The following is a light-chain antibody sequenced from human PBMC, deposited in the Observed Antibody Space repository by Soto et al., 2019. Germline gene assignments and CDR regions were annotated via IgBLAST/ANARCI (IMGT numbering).Light chain of an antibody. CDR1: SSNIGSNT. Sequence: QSVLTQPPSASGTPGQRVTISCSGSSSNIGSNTVNWYQKLPGTAPNLLIYSNNQRPSGVPDRFSGSKSGTEASLAISGLQSEDEADYYCAAWDDSLNGVVFGGRTKLTVL. CDR2: SNN. V-gene: IGLV1-44*01. CDR3: AAWDDSLNGVV. J-gene: IGLJ2*01.